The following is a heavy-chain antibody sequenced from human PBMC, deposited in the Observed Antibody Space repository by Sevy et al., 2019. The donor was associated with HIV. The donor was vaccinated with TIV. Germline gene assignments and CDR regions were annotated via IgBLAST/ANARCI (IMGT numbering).Heavy chain of an antibody. CDR3: AKGYGSGSPPDY. Sequence: GGSLRLSCAASGFIFNSYTMNWVRQAPGKGLEWVSAISGSGGTTYYADSVKGRFTISRNNSKKKVDLQMNSLTVEDTAVYYCAKGYGSGSPPDYWGQRTLVTVSS. J-gene: IGHJ4*02. CDR2: ISGSGGTT. V-gene: IGHV3-23*01. D-gene: IGHD3-10*01. CDR1: GFIFNSYT.